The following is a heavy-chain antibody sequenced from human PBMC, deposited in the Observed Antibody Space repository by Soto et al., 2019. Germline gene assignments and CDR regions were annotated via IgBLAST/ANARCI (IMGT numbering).Heavy chain of an antibody. CDR1: GGTFSSYA. V-gene: IGHV1-69*13. CDR2: IIPIFGTA. D-gene: IGHD3-22*01. CDR3: ARGSITMIVGYYYYGMDV. J-gene: IGHJ6*02. Sequence: SVKVSCKASGGTFSSYAISWVRQAPGQGLEWMGGIIPIFGTANYAQKFQGRVTITADESTSTAYMELSSLRSEDTAVYYCARGSITMIVGYYYYGMDVWGQGTTVTVSS.